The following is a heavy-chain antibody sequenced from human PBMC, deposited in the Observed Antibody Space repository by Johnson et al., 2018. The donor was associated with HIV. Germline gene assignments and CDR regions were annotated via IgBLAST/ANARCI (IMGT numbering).Heavy chain of an antibody. V-gene: IGHV3-33*01. CDR2: IWYDGTNE. CDR3: ARGGAGGNSEGAFDM. D-gene: IGHD4-23*01. J-gene: IGHJ3*02. Sequence: QVQLVESGGAVVQPERSLRLSVAAPGFTFSSPGMPGFRQAPGKGLEGVAVIWYDGTNEYFADSVKGRFPISRDNSKNKLYLQMNSLRAEDTAVDYCARGGAGGNSEGAFDMWGQGTMVTVSS. CDR1: GFTFSSPG.